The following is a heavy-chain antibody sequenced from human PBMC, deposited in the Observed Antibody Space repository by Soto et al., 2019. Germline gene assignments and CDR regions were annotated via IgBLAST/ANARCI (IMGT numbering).Heavy chain of an antibody. CDR3: TTLLTYYYDSSGTGEFDY. D-gene: IGHD3-22*01. V-gene: IGHV3-15*07. J-gene: IGHJ4*02. CDR2: IKSKTDGGTT. Sequence: GGSLRLSCAASGFTFSNAWMNWVRQAPGKGLEWVGRIKSKTDGGTTDYAAPVKGRFTISRDDSKNTLYLQMNSLKTEDTAVYYCTTLLTYYYDSSGTGEFDYWGQGTLVTVSS. CDR1: GFTFSNAW.